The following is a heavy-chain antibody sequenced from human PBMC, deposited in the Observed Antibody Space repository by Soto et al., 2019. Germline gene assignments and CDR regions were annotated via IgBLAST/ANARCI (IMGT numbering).Heavy chain of an antibody. CDR3: ARDPRGDLLFDI. CDR1: GYTFTAYY. J-gene: IGHJ3*02. V-gene: IGHV1-2*04. Sequence: AASVKVSCKAFGYTFTAYYMHWVRQAPGQGLEWMGWINPNSGDTYSIQKFQDWVTMTRDTSITTAYLELSRLRSDDTAVYYCARDPRGDLLFDIWGQGTMVTVSS. D-gene: IGHD2-21*01. CDR2: INPNSGDT.